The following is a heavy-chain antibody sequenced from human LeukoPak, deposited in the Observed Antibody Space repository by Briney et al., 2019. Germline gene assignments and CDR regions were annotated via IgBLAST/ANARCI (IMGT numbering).Heavy chain of an antibody. CDR2: INHSGST. Sequence: PSETLSLTCAVYGGSFSGYYWSWIRQPPGKGLEGIGEINHSGSTNYNPSLKSRVTISVDTFKNQFSLRRSSVTAADTAVYYRARGRGYSSSWHFYWGQGTLVTVSS. CDR1: GGSFSGYY. D-gene: IGHD6-13*01. V-gene: IGHV4-34*01. CDR3: ARGRGYSSSWHFY. J-gene: IGHJ4*02.